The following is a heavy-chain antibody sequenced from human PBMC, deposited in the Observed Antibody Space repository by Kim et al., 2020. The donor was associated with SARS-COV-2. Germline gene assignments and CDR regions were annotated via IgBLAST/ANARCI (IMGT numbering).Heavy chain of an antibody. J-gene: IGHJ4*02. D-gene: IGHD3-3*01. CDR2: INHSGST. V-gene: IGHV4-34*01. CDR1: GGSFSGYY. CDR3: ARSRIYDFWCGSGYSFGSLDY. Sequence: SETLSLTCAVYGGSFSGYYWSWIRKPPGKGLEWIGEINHSGSTNYNPSLKSRVTISVDTSKNKFSLTLSSLTAADTDVYYCARSRIYDFWCGSGYSFGSLDYWGQGTLVTVSS.